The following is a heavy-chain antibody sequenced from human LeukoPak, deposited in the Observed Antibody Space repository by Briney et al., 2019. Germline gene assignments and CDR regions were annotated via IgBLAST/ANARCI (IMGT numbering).Heavy chain of an antibody. J-gene: IGHJ4*02. CDR3: VRDAASPDF. CDR1: GFTFSSYS. D-gene: IGHD6-25*01. CDR2: IGSSSNYI. Sequence: GGSLRLSCAAFGFTFSSYSMNWVRQAPGKGLEWVSSIGSSSNYIYYSDSVRGRFTISRDNANNSLFLQMNSLRVEDTALYYCVRDAASPDFWGQGTLVTVSS. V-gene: IGHV3-21*01.